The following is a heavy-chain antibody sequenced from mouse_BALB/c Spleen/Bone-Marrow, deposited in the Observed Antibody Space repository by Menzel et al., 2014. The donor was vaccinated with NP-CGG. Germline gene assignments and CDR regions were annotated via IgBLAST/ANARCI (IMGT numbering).Heavy chain of an antibody. V-gene: IGHV1-7*01. D-gene: IGHD1-1*01. CDR3: ARPPYYYGSSYDAMDY. CDR2: INPSTGYT. J-gene: IGHJ4*01. Sequence: QVQLQQPGAELAKPGASAKMSCKASGYTFTSYWMHWVKQRPGQGLEWIGYINPSTGYTEYNQKFKDKATLTADKSSSTAYMQLSSLTSEDSAVYYCARPPYYYGSSYDAMDYWGQGTSVTVSS. CDR1: GYTFTSYW.